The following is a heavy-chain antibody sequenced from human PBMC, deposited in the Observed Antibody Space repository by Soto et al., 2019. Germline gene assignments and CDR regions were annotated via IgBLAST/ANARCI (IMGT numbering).Heavy chain of an antibody. CDR1: GFTFDDYA. D-gene: IGHD6-13*01. J-gene: IGHJ4*02. Sequence: EVQLVESGGGLIQPGRSLRLSCAASGFTFDDYAMHWVRQAPGKGLEWVSGISWNSGSILYADSVKGRFTISRDNAKNSLYLQMHGLRPEDTALYYCAAYSSSWYSLVYWGQGTLVTVSS. CDR3: AAYSSSWYSLVY. CDR2: ISWNSGSI. V-gene: IGHV3-9*01.